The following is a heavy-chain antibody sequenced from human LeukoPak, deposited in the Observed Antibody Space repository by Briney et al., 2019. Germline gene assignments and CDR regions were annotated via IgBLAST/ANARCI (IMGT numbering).Heavy chain of an antibody. J-gene: IGHJ4*02. V-gene: IGHV1-18*01. CDR3: ARASEVGATTSFDY. CDR2: ISAYNGNT. CDR1: GYTFTSYG. D-gene: IGHD1-26*01. Sequence: GAPVKVSCKASGYTFTSYGISWVRQAPGQGLEWMGWISAYNGNTNYAQKLQGRVTMTTDTSTSTAYMELRSLRSDDTAVYYCARASEVGATTSFDYWGQGTLVTVSP.